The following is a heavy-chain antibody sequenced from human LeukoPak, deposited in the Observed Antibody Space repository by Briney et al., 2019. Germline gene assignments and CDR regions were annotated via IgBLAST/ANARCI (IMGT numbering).Heavy chain of an antibody. D-gene: IGHD6-19*01. CDR3: ARRVGFSSGWTRLNWFDP. Sequence: SEALSLTCTVSGGSISSSSFYWGCIRQPPGKGLEWIGTIYYSGSTYYNPSLKSRFTISVDTSKNQFSLKLSSVTTADTAVYYCARRVGFSSGWTRLNWFDPWGQGTLVTVSS. CDR2: IYYSGST. CDR1: GGSISSSSFY. J-gene: IGHJ5*02. V-gene: IGHV4-39*01.